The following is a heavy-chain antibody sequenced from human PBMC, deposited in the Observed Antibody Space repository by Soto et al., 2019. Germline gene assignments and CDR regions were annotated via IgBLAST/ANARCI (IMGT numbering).Heavy chain of an antibody. V-gene: IGHV4-59*01. Sequence: QVQLQESGPGLVKPSETLSLTCTVSGGSISSYYWSWIRQPPGKGLEWIGYIYYSWSTNYNPSLKSRVTISVDTSKNQFSLKLSSVTAADTAVYYCARANYMDVWGKGTTVTVSS. J-gene: IGHJ6*03. CDR2: IYYSWST. CDR1: GGSISSYY. CDR3: ARANYMDV.